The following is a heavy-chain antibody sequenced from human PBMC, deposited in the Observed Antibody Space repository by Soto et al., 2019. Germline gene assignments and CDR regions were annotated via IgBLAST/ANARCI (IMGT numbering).Heavy chain of an antibody. CDR1: GFTFRTYT. CDR2: IRGFSPYT. V-gene: IGHV3-21*01. J-gene: IGHJ6*02. D-gene: IGHD3-22*01. CDR3: ARDRGYDAHDDYYSAMDV. Sequence: EVQLVESGGGLVKPGGSLRLSCISSGFTFRTYTMNWVRQAPGKGLEWVSGIRGFSPYTFYAESVKGRFTISRENAKNSLYLQMNSRRAEDTAVYYCARDRGYDAHDDYYSAMDVWGQGTTVTVSS.